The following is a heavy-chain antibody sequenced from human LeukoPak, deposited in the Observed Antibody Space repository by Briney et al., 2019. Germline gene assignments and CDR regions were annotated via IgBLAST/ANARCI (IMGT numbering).Heavy chain of an antibody. Sequence: ASVKVSCKASGGTFISYAISWVRQAPGQGLEWMGRIIPILGIANYAQKFQGRVTITADKSTSTAYMELSSLRSEDTAVYYCARDSYSSSWYNWGQGTLVTVSS. J-gene: IGHJ4*02. CDR2: IIPILGIA. V-gene: IGHV1-69*04. D-gene: IGHD6-13*01. CDR1: GGTFISYA. CDR3: ARDSYSSSWYN.